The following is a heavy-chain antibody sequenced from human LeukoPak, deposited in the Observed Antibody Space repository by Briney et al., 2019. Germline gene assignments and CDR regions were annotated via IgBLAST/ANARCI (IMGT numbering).Heavy chain of an antibody. D-gene: IGHD3-10*01. CDR2: ISGSGGST. Sequence: AGGSLRLSCAASGFTFSSYAMSWVRQAPGKGLEWVSAISGSGGSTYYADSVKGRFTISRDNSKNTLYLQMNSLRAEDTAVYYCAKDPPYYYGSGGDYWGQGTLVTVSS. CDR1: GFTFSSYA. J-gene: IGHJ4*02. V-gene: IGHV3-23*01. CDR3: AKDPPYYYGSGGDY.